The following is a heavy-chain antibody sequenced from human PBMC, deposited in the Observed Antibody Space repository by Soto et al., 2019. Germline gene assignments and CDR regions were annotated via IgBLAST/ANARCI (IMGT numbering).Heavy chain of an antibody. CDR2: IFHTGGT. J-gene: IGHJ4*02. CDR1: SDSIAGENW. CDR3: ARVFSSGSGWMYYFDF. D-gene: IGHD6-25*01. V-gene: IGHV4-4*02. Sequence: QVQLQESGPGLVKPSETLSLTCTVSSDSIAGENWWSWVRQPPGMGLEWIGEIFHTGGTNYNPSLKGRVTMEVDKSKNQFSLKLISATAADTAVYYCARVFSSGSGWMYYFDFWGRGTLVSVSS.